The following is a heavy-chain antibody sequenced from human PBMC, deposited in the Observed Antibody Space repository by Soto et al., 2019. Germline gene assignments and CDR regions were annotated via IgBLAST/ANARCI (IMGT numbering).Heavy chain of an antibody. CDR1: GGSISSGDYY. V-gene: IGHV4-30-4*01. Sequence: SETLSLTCTVSGGSISSGDYYWSWIRQPPGKGLEWIGYIYYSGSTYYNPSLKSRVTISVDTSKNQFSLKLSSVTAADTAVYYCARAGGSGSYLGWFDPWGQGTLVTVSS. D-gene: IGHD3-10*01. CDR2: IYYSGST. J-gene: IGHJ5*02. CDR3: ARAGGSGSYLGWFDP.